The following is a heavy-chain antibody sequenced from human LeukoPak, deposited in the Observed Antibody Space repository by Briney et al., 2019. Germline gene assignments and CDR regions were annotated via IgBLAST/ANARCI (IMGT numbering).Heavy chain of an antibody. Sequence: GGSLRLSCAASGFTFSSYSVNWVRQASGKGLEWVGRIRNKANNYATAYAASVKGRFTLSRDDSKNTAYLQMSSLKTEDSAVYYCTCLESTGQDPNGDYWGQGTLVTVSS. J-gene: IGHJ4*02. CDR3: TCLESTGQDPNGDY. CDR2: IRNKANNYAT. CDR1: GFTFSSYS. V-gene: IGHV3-73*01. D-gene: IGHD1-1*01.